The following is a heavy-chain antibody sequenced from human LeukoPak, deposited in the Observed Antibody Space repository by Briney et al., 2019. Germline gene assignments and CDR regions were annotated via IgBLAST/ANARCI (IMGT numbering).Heavy chain of an antibody. J-gene: IGHJ1*01. D-gene: IGHD3-22*01. CDR3: ARDQYYYDSSGYRAEYFQH. CDR2: ISSSSSTI. Sequence: GGSLRLSCAASGFTFSSYSMIWVRQAPGKGLEWVSYISSSSSTIYYADSVKGRFTISRDNAKNSLYLQMNSLRAEDTAVYYCARDQYYYDSSGYRAEYFQHWGQGTLVTVSS. V-gene: IGHV3-48*04. CDR1: GFTFSSYS.